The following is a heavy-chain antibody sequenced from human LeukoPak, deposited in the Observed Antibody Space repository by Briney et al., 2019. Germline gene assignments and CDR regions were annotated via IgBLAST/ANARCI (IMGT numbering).Heavy chain of an antibody. V-gene: IGHV3-23*01. J-gene: IGHJ4*02. Sequence: GGSLRLSCAASGFTFSSYAMSWVRQAPGKGLEGVSAISGSGGSTYYADSVKGRFTISRDNSKNTLYLQMNSLRAEDTGVYYCAKALQWLGNFVYWGQGTLVTVSS. D-gene: IGHD6-19*01. CDR2: ISGSGGST. CDR3: AKALQWLGNFVY. CDR1: GFTFSSYA.